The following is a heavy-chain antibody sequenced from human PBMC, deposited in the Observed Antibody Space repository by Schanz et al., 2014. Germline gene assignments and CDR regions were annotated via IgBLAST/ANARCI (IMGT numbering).Heavy chain of an antibody. D-gene: IGHD3-10*01. CDR2: ISGTGGDDT. CDR3: AKGRFGELSAFDI. V-gene: IGHV3-23*04. Sequence: EVQLVESGGGLVQPGKSLRLSCAASGFTFSSYAMSWVRQAPGKGLLWVSSISGTGGDDTYYADSVKGRFTISRDNSKNTLYLQMNSLRAEDTAVYYCAKGRFGELSAFDIWGQGTMVTVSS. J-gene: IGHJ3*02. CDR1: GFTFSSYA.